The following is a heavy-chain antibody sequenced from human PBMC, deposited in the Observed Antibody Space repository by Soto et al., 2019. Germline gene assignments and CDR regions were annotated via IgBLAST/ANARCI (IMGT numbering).Heavy chain of an antibody. D-gene: IGHD6-13*01. CDR3: ARRKDSSSWHDAFDF. J-gene: IGHJ3*01. Sequence: GESLKISCKGSGYSFTSYWIGWVRQMPGKGLEWMGIIYPGDSDTRYSPSFQGQVTISADKSISTAYLQWSSLKASDTAMYYCARRKDSSSWHDAFDFWGQGSMVIVSS. CDR2: IYPGDSDT. CDR1: GYSFTSYW. V-gene: IGHV5-51*01.